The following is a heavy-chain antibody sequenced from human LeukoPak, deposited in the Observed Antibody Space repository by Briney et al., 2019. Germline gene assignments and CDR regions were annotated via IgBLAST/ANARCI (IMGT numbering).Heavy chain of an antibody. J-gene: IGHJ4*02. V-gene: IGHV3-21*01. CDR1: GLTFSSHW. D-gene: IGHD5-24*01. Sequence: GGSLRLSCAASGLTFSSHWMHWVRQAPGKGLEWVSSISSSSTYIYYADSLKGRFTISRDNAKNSLYLQMNSLRAEDTAVYYCAIPGDGYNYYFDYWGQGTLVTVSS. CDR2: ISSSSTYI. CDR3: AIPGDGYNYYFDY.